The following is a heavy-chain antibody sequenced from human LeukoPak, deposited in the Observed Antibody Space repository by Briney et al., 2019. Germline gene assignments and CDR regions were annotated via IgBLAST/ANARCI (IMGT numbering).Heavy chain of an antibody. D-gene: IGHD3-22*01. J-gene: IGHJ4*02. Sequence: GGSLRLSCAASGFTFSTSWMSWVRQAPGKGLEWVANIQQDGSAKYYVDFVKGRSTISRDNAKNSLYLQMNSLRAEDTAVFYCARFSLYDNSGYYSWLFDFWGQGTLVTVSS. CDR2: IQQDGSAK. CDR1: GFTFSTSW. V-gene: IGHV3-7*01. CDR3: ARFSLYDNSGYYSWLFDF.